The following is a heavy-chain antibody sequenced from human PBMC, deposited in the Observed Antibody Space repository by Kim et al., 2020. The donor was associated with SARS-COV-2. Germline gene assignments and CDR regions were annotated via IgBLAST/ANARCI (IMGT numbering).Heavy chain of an antibody. Sequence: GGSLRLSCAASGFTFSNAWISWVRQAPGKGLEWVVRIKSKTDGGTTDYAAPVKGRFTISRDDSKNTLYLQMNSLKTEDTAVYYCTTDRMISPPDPWAQGT. D-gene: IGHD3-22*01. J-gene: IGHJ5*02. CDR2: IKSKTDGGTT. CDR1: GFTFSNAW. CDR3: TTDRMISPPDP. V-gene: IGHV3-15*01.